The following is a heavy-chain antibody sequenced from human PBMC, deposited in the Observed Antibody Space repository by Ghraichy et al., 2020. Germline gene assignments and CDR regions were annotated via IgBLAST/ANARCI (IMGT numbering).Heavy chain of an antibody. V-gene: IGHV4-34*01. CDR1: GGSFSGYY. J-gene: IGHJ5*02. CDR3: ARGRRWLLLNWFDP. D-gene: IGHD3-22*01. Sequence: SETLSLTCAVYGGSFSGYYWSWIRQPPGKGLEWIGEINHTGSTNYNPSLKSRVTISVDTSKNQFSLKLSSVTAADTAVYYCARGRRWLLLNWFDPWGQGTLVTVSS. CDR2: INHTGST.